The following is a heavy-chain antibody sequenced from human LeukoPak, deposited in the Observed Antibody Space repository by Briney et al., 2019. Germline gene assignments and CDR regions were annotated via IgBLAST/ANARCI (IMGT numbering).Heavy chain of an antibody. CDR2: MNPNSGNT. D-gene: IGHD2-15*01. CDR3: ARQSTVVVVAASGSWFDP. CDR1: GYTFTTYD. V-gene: IGHV1-8*01. J-gene: IGHJ5*02. Sequence: ASVKVSCKASGYTFTTYDINWVRQATGQGLEWMGWMNPNSGNTGYAQKFQGRVTMTRNTSMSTAYMELSSLRSEDTAVYYCARQSTVVVVAASGSWFDPWGQGTLVTVSS.